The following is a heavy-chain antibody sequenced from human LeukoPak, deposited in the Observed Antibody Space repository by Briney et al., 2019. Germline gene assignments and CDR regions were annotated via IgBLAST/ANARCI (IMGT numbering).Heavy chain of an antibody. V-gene: IGHV3-7*04. CDR1: GFTFSSYW. CDR3: ARIYSSSWSEYYFDY. CDR2: IKQDGSEK. D-gene: IGHD6-13*01. Sequence: GGSLRLSCAASGFTFSSYWMSWVRQAPGKGLEWVANIKQDGSEKYYVDSVKGRFTISRDNAKNSLYLQMNSLRAEDTAVYYCARIYSSSWSEYYFDYWGQGTLVTASS. J-gene: IGHJ4*02.